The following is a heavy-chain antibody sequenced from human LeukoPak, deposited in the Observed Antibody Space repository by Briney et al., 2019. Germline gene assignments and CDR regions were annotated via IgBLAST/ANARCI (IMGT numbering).Heavy chain of an antibody. CDR3: AKDLLGGDSGSYYEVGELGMDV. D-gene: IGHD1-26*01. Sequence: GGSLRLSCAVSGFTFSSYGMHWVRQAPGKGLEWVAVISYDGSNKYYADSVKGRFTISRDRSKNTLYLQMNSLRAEDTAVYYCAKDLLGGDSGSYYEVGELGMDVWGQGTTVTVSS. J-gene: IGHJ6*02. CDR2: ISYDGSNK. V-gene: IGHV3-30*18. CDR1: GFTFSSYG.